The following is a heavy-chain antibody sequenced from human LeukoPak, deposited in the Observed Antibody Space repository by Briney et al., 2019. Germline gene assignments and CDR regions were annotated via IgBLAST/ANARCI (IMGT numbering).Heavy chain of an antibody. CDR3: AREWYYYDSSGYYEIAGMDV. V-gene: IGHV3-23*01. CDR2: IESVT. D-gene: IGHD3-22*01. J-gene: IGHJ6*02. CDR1: GFAFDDYA. Sequence: GGSLTLSCVASGFAFDDYAMSWVRQAPGKGLEWVSAIESVTYYADSVKGRFTISRDNSKNTLYLQMNSLRAEDTAVYYCAREWYYYDSSGYYEIAGMDVWGQGTTVTVSS.